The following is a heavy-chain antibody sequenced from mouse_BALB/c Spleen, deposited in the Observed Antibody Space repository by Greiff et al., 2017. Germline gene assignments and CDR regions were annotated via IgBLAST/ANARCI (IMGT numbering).Heavy chain of an antibody. V-gene: IGHV3-2*02. J-gene: IGHJ4*01. CDR3: ARWGLRRVYYAMDY. Sequence: DVKLQESGPGLVKPSQSLSLTCTVTGYSITSDYAWNWIRQFPGNKLEWMGYISYSGSTSYNPSLKSRISITRDTSKNQFFLQLNSVTTEDTATYYCARWGLRRVYYAMDYWGQGTSVTVSS. CDR1: GYSITSDYA. CDR2: ISYSGST. D-gene: IGHD2-2*01.